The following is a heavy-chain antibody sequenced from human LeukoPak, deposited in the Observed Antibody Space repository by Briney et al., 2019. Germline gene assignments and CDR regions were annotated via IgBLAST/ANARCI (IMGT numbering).Heavy chain of an antibody. CDR2: ISDSGDIT. CDR1: GFTFSSYT. Sequence: GGSLRLSCAASGFTFSSYTMTWVRQAPGKGLEWVSVISDSGDITFYADSVKGRFTISRDNSKNTLYLQMNNLRAEDTALYYCAKKRYYDSDSYPFDYWGQGTLVTVSS. J-gene: IGHJ4*02. D-gene: IGHD3-22*01. CDR3: AKKRYYDSDSYPFDY. V-gene: IGHV3-23*01.